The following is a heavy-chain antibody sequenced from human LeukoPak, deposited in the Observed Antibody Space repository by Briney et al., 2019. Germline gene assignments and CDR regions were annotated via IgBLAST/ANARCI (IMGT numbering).Heavy chain of an antibody. Sequence: ASVKVSCKASGYTFTSYDINWVRQATGQGLEWMGWINPNSGGTNYAQKFQGRVTMTRDTSISTAYMELSRLRSDDTAVYYCARDQSHYDSSGYQGYYFDYWGQGTLVTVSS. CDR1: GYTFTSYD. CDR2: INPNSGGT. D-gene: IGHD3-22*01. V-gene: IGHV1-2*02. J-gene: IGHJ4*02. CDR3: ARDQSHYDSSGYQGYYFDY.